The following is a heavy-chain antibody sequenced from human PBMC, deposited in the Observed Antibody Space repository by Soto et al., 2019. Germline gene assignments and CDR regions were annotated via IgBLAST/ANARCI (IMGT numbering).Heavy chain of an antibody. Sequence: QVQLVESGGGLVQTGGSLRLSCAASGFTFSDYYMSWIRQAPGKGLEWVSYLSSSSSYTNYADSVKGRFTISRDNAKNSLYLQMNSLRAEDTAVYYCAREMYYGSGSYSAYWGQGTLVTVSS. D-gene: IGHD3-10*01. CDR2: LSSSSSYT. J-gene: IGHJ4*02. V-gene: IGHV3-11*05. CDR1: GFTFSDYY. CDR3: AREMYYGSGSYSAY.